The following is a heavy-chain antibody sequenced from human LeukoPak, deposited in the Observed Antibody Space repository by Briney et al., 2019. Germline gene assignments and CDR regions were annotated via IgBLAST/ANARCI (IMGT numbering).Heavy chain of an antibody. CDR1: GFCFSDYG. Sequence: GGSLRLSCAASGFCFSDYGILWVGQDPAKGLEWVAVISFDGSEKYYADSVEGRFTISRDNSEDTLYLQMNSLRTDETAVYYCAKGHVLGANRSYFDCWGQGTLVTVS. J-gene: IGHJ4*02. V-gene: IGHV3-30*18. CDR3: AKGHVLGANRSYFDC. CDR2: ISFDGSEK. D-gene: IGHD1-26*01.